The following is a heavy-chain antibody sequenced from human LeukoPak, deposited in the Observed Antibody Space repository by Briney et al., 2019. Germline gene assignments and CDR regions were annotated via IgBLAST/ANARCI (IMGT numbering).Heavy chain of an antibody. J-gene: IGHJ4*02. CDR2: IIPILGIA. Sequence: ASVTVSFKASGGTFSSYAISWVRQAPGQGLAWMGRIIPILGIANYAQKFQGRVTITADKSTSTAYMELSSLRSEDTAVYYCARVGDSSSGSAAFDYWGQGTLVTVSS. V-gene: IGHV1-69*04. CDR1: GGTFSSYA. CDR3: ARVGDSSSGSAAFDY. D-gene: IGHD6-6*01.